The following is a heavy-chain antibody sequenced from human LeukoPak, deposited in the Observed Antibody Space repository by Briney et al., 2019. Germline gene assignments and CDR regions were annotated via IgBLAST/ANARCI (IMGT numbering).Heavy chain of an antibody. CDR2: ISMNVQTT. J-gene: IGHJ4*02. D-gene: IGHD1-1*01. Sequence: GGSLRLSCLASGFTFSVHVMHWGRQAPGEGLQYVSGISMNVQTTYYAGSVKGRFTISRDSSKNTVYIQMNSLTAEDTAVYYCVREGLERRTNFDYWGQGTLVSVSS. CDR3: VREGLERRTNFDY. CDR1: GFTFSVHV. V-gene: IGHV3-64D*06.